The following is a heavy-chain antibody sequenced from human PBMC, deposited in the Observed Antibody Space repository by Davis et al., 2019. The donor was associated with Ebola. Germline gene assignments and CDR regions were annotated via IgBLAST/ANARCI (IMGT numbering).Heavy chain of an antibody. V-gene: IGHV5-51*01. J-gene: IGHJ4*02. D-gene: IGHD6-13*01. CDR3: ARQEALYGSIDN. CDR1: GYGFADYW. CDR2: IYSGDSDT. Sequence: GESLKISCKGSGYGFADYWIAWVRQTPGKGLEWMGIIYSGDSDTRYRPSFEGQVTISVDRSINTAYLQWSSLKASDSAMYYCARQEALYGSIDNWGQGTLVTVSS.